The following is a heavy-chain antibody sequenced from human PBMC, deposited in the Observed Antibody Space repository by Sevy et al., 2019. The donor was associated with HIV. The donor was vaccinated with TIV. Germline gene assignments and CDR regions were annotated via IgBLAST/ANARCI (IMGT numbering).Heavy chain of an antibody. CDR1: EFIFTNAW. V-gene: IGHV3-15*01. Sequence: AGSLRLSCAASEFIFTNAWMSWVRQAPGKGLEWIGRIKSKTNGGTTDYAAPVEGRFTISRDDSKKTLYLQMNSLKTEDTAVYYCTTDLEYQLERYYFNYWCQGTLVTVSS. D-gene: IGHD2-2*01. CDR2: IKSKTNGGTT. CDR3: TTDLEYQLERYYFNY. J-gene: IGHJ4*02.